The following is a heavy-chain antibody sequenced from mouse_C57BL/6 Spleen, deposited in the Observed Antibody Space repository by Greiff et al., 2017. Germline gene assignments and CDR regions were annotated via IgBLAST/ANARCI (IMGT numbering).Heavy chain of an antibody. J-gene: IGHJ4*01. CDR1: GYTFTSYT. D-gene: IGHD1-1*01. CDR2: INPSSGYT. V-gene: IGHV1-4*01. Sequence: VQLVESGAELARPGASVKMSCKASGYTFTSYTMHWVKQRPGQGLEWIGYINPSSGYTKYNQKFKDKATLTADKSSSTAYMQLSSLTSEDSAVYYCARHYYGSRGDYYAMDYWGQGTSVTVSS. CDR3: ARHYYGSRGDYYAMDY.